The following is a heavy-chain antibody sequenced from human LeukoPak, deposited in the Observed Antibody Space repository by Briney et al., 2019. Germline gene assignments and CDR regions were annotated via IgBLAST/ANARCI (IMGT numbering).Heavy chain of an antibody. CDR1: RFTFNNYV. Sequence: SGGSLRLSCAASRFTFNNYVMSWVRQAPGKGLEWVSAISGSSANTYYADFVKGRFTISRDNSKNTLYLQINSLRAEDTAVYYCAKGGDYYGSGSLQIYYFDFWGQGTLVTVSS. J-gene: IGHJ4*02. CDR3: AKGGDYYGSGSLQIYYFDF. D-gene: IGHD3-10*01. CDR2: ISGSSANT. V-gene: IGHV3-23*01.